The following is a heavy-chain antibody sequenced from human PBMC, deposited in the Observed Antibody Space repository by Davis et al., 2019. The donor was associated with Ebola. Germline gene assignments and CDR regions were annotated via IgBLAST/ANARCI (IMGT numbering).Heavy chain of an antibody. CDR2: INGDGSST. Sequence: HTGGSLRLSCAASGFTLSSYSMNWVRQAPGKGLVWVSRINGDGSSTGYADSVKGRFTISRDNAKNTLYLQMNSLRAEDTAVYYCARDFDYGGGYWGQGTLVTVSS. CDR1: GFTLSSYS. J-gene: IGHJ4*02. D-gene: IGHD4-17*01. CDR3: ARDFDYGGGY. V-gene: IGHV3-74*01.